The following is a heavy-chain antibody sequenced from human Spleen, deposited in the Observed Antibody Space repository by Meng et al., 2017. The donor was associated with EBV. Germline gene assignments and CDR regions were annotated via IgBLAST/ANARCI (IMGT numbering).Heavy chain of an antibody. J-gene: IGHJ4*02. CDR2: INHSGST. Sequence: HEQLQQLGAGLMTPSETPALTCAVYGGSFSGHYWTWIRQPPGKGLEWIGEINHSGSTNYNPSLKSRVTISVDTSKNQFSLKLSSVTAADTAVYYCARGYCSGGSCYSDYWGQGTLVTVSS. D-gene: IGHD2-15*01. V-gene: IGHV4-34*02. CDR3: ARGYCSGGSCYSDY. CDR1: GGSFSGHY.